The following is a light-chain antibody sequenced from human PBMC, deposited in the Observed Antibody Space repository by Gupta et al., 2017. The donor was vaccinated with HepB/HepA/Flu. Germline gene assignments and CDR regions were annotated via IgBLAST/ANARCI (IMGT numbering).Light chain of an antibody. CDR1: QSISTY. CDR2: AAS. J-gene: IGKJ1*01. Sequence: DIQMTQSPSSLSASVGARVTITCRASQSISTYVNWYQQKPGKAPNLLIYAASSLESGVPSRFSGGGSGTDFTLTISSLQPEDFATYYCQQSYSTPWTFGQGTKVEIK. V-gene: IGKV1-39*01. CDR3: QQSYSTPWT.